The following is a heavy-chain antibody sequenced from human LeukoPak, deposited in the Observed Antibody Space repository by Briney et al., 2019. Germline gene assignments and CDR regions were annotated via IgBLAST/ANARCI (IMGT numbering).Heavy chain of an antibody. D-gene: IGHD5-18*01. CDR3: ARGGAAMVNY. CDR1: GFIFSSYW. V-gene: IGHV3-7*01. J-gene: IGHJ4*02. Sequence: GGSLRLSCAASGFIFSSYWMSWVRQAPGKGLEWVANIKQDGTENYYVDSVKGRFTISRDNAKNSLYLQMNSLRAEDTAVYYCARGGAAMVNYWGQGTLVTVSS. CDR2: IKQDGTEN.